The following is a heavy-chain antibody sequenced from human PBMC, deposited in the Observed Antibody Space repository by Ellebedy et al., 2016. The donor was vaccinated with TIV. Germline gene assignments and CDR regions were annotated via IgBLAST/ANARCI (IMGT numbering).Heavy chain of an antibody. D-gene: IGHD4-17*01. Sequence: GGSLRLSCAASGFSFSSYWMAWVRQAPGKGLEWVANIRQDGSDMYYVDSVKGRFTISRDNAKSSLYLQMDSVRAEDTAVYYCATDGSYGDYRSPAHAFVIWGQGTMVTVSS. CDR1: GFSFSSYW. V-gene: IGHV3-7*01. J-gene: IGHJ3*02. CDR3: ATDGSYGDYRSPAHAFVI. CDR2: IRQDGSDM.